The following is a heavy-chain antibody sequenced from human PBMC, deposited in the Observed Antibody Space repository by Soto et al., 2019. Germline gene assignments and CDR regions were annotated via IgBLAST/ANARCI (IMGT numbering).Heavy chain of an antibody. CDR1: GFSLSTSGVG. Sequence: QITLKESGPTLVKPTQTLTLTCTFSGFSLSTSGVGVGWIRQPPGNALQWLALIYWDDDKRYSPSLKSRLTITTDTSKNQVVLTMTNMDPVDTATYYCAHTDSLDAFASWGRGSMVTVSS. CDR2: IYWDDDK. J-gene: IGHJ3*02. CDR3: AHTDSLDAFAS. V-gene: IGHV2-5*02.